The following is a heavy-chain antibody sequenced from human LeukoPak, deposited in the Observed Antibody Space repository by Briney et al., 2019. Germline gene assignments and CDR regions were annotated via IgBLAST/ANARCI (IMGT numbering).Heavy chain of an antibody. CDR3: ARWGVISAAGFDY. CDR2: MSYSGST. D-gene: IGHD6-13*01. V-gene: IGHV4-31*03. J-gene: IGHJ4*02. Sequence: SETLSLTCTVSGASISSGGYSWSWVRQHPGKGLEWIGYMSYSGSTYYNPSLKSRVTMSVDTSENQFSLKLSSVTAADTAVYYCARWGVISAAGFDYWGQGTLVTVSS. CDR1: GASISSGGYS.